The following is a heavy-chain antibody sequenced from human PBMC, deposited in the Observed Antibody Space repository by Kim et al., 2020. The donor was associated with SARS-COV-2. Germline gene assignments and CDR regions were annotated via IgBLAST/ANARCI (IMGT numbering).Heavy chain of an antibody. V-gene: IGHV3-23*01. CDR3: AKGAGAPFFFDY. D-gene: IGHD6-19*01. Sequence: YYADSVKGRFTISRDTSKNTLFLQMNNLRAEDTAVYYCAKGAGAPFFFDYWGQVTLVTVSS. J-gene: IGHJ4*02.